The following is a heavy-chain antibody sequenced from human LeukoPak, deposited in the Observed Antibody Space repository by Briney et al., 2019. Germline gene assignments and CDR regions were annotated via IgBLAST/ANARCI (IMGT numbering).Heavy chain of an antibody. CDR1: GGSFSGYY. J-gene: IGHJ5*02. D-gene: IGHD3-16*01. CDR2: INHSGST. CDR3: ARGYTLNWFDP. V-gene: IGHV4-34*01. Sequence: KPSETLSLTCAVYGGSFSGYYWSWIRQPPGKGLEWIGEINHSGSTNYNSSLKSRVTISVDTSKNQFSLKLSSVTAADTAVYYCARGYTLNWFDPWGQGTLVTVSS.